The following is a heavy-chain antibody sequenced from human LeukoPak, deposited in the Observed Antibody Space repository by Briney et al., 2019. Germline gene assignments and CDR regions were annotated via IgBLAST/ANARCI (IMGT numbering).Heavy chain of an antibody. Sequence: ASVKVSCKASGYTFTSYGISWVPRAPRHGLEWRRWINPNSGVTNYAQKFQGRVTMTRDSSISTAYMELSRLRSDDTAVFYCARAVGFSSGWYQFDYWGQETLVTVSS. D-gene: IGHD6-19*01. CDR2: INPNSGVT. J-gene: IGHJ4*02. CDR3: ARAVGFSSGWYQFDY. CDR1: GYTFTSYG. V-gene: IGHV1-2*02.